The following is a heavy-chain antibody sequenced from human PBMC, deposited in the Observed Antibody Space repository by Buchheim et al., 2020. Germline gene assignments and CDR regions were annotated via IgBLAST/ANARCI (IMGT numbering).Heavy chain of an antibody. Sequence: QVRLVESGGGVVQPGTSLRLSCATSGFMFSNYAMHWVRQAPGKGLEWVAVTWYDGDSKYYGDSVKGRFTISRDNSKNTLYLQMKRLRAEDTAVYYCARHVMDVWGQGTT. V-gene: IGHV3-33*01. J-gene: IGHJ6*02. CDR3: ARHVMDV. CDR2: TWYDGDSK. CDR1: GFMFSNYA.